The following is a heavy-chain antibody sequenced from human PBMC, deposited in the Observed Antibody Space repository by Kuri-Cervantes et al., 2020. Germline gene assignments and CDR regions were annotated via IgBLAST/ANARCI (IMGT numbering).Heavy chain of an antibody. Sequence: GGSLRLSCAASGFTFDDYAMHWVRQAPGKGLEWVAVISYDGSNKYYADSVKGRFTISRDNSKNTLYLQMNSLRAEDTAVYYCARDNFRYDSSGYYYTGYFQHWGQGTLVTVSS. CDR1: GFTFDDYA. J-gene: IGHJ1*01. CDR3: ARDNFRYDSSGYYYTGYFQH. D-gene: IGHD3-22*01. V-gene: IGHV3-30-3*01. CDR2: ISYDGSNK.